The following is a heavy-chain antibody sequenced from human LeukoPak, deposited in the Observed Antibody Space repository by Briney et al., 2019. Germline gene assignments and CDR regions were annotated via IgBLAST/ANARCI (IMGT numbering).Heavy chain of an antibody. CDR2: MNPNTGNT. CDR3: AIDHYGSGSYPDY. Sequence: ASVKVSCKASGYTFTSHDINWVRQATGQGLEWMGWMNPNTGNTGYAQKFQGRVTMTRDTSIRTAYMELSSLRYEDTALYYCAIDHYGSGSYPDYWGREPWSPSRQ. V-gene: IGHV1-8*01. D-gene: IGHD3-10*01. CDR1: GYTFTSHD. J-gene: IGHJ4*02.